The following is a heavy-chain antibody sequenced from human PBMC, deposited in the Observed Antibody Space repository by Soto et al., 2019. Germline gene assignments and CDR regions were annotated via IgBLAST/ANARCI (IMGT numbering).Heavy chain of an antibody. D-gene: IGHD3-16*01. CDR1: GFTFSSYW. J-gene: IGHJ6*02. V-gene: IGHV3-74*01. CDR3: ARARFGVEHYYYCMDV. CDR2: INSDGSST. Sequence: EVQLVESGGGLVQPGGSLRLSCAASGFTFSSYWMHWVRQAPGKGLVWVSRINSDGSSTSYADSVKGRFTISRDNAKKTLHLQMNSPRAEDTAVYYCARARFGVEHYYYCMDVGGQGATVTFAS.